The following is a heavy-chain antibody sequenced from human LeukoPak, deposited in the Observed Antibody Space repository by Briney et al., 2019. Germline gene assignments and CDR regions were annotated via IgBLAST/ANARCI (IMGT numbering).Heavy chain of an antibody. Sequence: ASVKVSCKASGYTFTGYYIHWVRQAPGLGLEWMGIINPGGDSTSYAQKFQGRVTMTRDTSTSTVYMDLSSLRSEDTAVYYCARGLGQQLWSMLLDYWGQGTLVTVSS. CDR1: GYTFTGYY. D-gene: IGHD6-13*01. V-gene: IGHV1-46*01. CDR3: ARGLGQQLWSMLLDY. CDR2: INPGGDST. J-gene: IGHJ4*02.